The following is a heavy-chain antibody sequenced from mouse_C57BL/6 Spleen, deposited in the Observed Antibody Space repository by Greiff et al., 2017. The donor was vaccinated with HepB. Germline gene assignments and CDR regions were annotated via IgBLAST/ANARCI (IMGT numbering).Heavy chain of an antibody. Sequence: QVQLQQPGAELVKPGASVKLSCKASGYTFTSYWMQWVKQRPGQGLEWIGEIDPSDSYTNYNQKFKGKATLTVDTSASPAYMQLSSLTSEDSAVYYCARRGLGRAWFAYWGQRTLVTVSA. CDR3: ARRGLGRAWFAY. D-gene: IGHD4-1*01. CDR2: IDPSDSYT. CDR1: GYTFTSYW. V-gene: IGHV1-50*01. J-gene: IGHJ3*01.